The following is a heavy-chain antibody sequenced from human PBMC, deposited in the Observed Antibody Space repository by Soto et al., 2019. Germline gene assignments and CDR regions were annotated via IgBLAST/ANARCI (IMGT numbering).Heavy chain of an antibody. CDR2: IYYSGST. CDR1: GGSISSSSYY. D-gene: IGHD2-2*01. Sequence: QLQLQESGPGLVKPSETLSLTCTVSGGSISSSSYYWGWIRQPPGKGLEWIGSIYYSGSTYYNPSLKSRVTISVDTSKNQFSLKLSSVTAADTAVYYCARHVKVGPAAMWNYYYYYYMDVWGKGTTVTVSS. V-gene: IGHV4-39*01. J-gene: IGHJ6*03. CDR3: ARHVKVGPAAMWNYYYYYYMDV.